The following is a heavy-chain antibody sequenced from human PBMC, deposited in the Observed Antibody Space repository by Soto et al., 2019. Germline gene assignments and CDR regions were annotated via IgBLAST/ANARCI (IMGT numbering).Heavy chain of an antibody. J-gene: IGHJ3*02. D-gene: IGHD1-7*01. CDR1: GFTFSSYA. CDR3: VKSGITGTSRNDAFDI. CDR2: ISSNGGST. Sequence: GGSLRLSCSASGFTFSSYAMHWVRQAPGKGLEYVSAISSNGGSTYYADSVKGRFTISRDNSKNTLYLQMSSLRAEDTAVYYCVKSGITGTSRNDAFDIGGKGTMVTVSS. V-gene: IGHV3-64D*06.